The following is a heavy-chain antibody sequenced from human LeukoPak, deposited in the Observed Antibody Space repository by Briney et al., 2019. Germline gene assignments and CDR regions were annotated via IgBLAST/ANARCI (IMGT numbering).Heavy chain of an antibody. D-gene: IGHD6-19*01. CDR3: ARVISGRPKRGAFDI. Sequence: GGSLRLSCAASGFTFSSYAMHWVRQAPGKGLEWVAVISYDGSNKYYADSVKGRFTISRDNSKNTLYLQMNSLRAEDTAVYYCARVISGRPKRGAFDIWGQGTMVTVSS. CDR1: GFTFSSYA. V-gene: IGHV3-30-3*01. J-gene: IGHJ3*02. CDR2: ISYDGSNK.